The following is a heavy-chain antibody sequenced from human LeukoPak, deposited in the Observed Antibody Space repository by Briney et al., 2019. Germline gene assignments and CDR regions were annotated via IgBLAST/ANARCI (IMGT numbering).Heavy chain of an antibody. CDR1: GDSIGTGPYS. V-gene: IGHV4-30-2*01. D-gene: IGHD1-26*01. CDR3: ARVVGATSHYMDV. J-gene: IGHJ6*03. CDR2: VSHSGST. Sequence: PSETLSLTCAVSGDSIGTGPYSWNWIRQTPEMGLEWIGYVSHSGSTYYNPSLKSRVTMSVDTSKNQFSLKLSSVTAADTAVYYCARVVGATSHYMDVWGKGTTVTVSS.